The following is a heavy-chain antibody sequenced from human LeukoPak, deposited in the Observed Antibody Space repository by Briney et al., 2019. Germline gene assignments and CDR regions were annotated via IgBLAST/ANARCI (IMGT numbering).Heavy chain of an antibody. CDR1: GFAFSLYA. D-gene: IGHD2-2*01. CDR2: INDDSSDI. Sequence: GSLRLSCAASGFAFSLYAMNWVRQAPGKGLEWISYINDDSSDIHYAGSVRGRLTISRDDARKTLYLQLSSLRVEDTAVYYCARDTFQPGLIDSWGQGTLVTVSS. V-gene: IGHV3-21*05. CDR3: ARDTFQPGLIDS. J-gene: IGHJ4*02.